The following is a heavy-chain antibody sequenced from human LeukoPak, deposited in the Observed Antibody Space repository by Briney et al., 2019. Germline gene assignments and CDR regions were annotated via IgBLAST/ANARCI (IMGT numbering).Heavy chain of an antibody. J-gene: IGHJ4*02. D-gene: IGHD3-22*01. V-gene: IGHV3-7*01. CDR3: ARRYYDSSSFYYGNYFDY. Sequence: GGSLRLSCAASGFTFSSYWMSWVRQPPGKGLEWVANIKPDGSEKYYVDSVKGRFTISRDKAKNSLYLQMNSLRAEDTAVYYCARRYYDSSSFYYGNYFDYWGQGTLVIVSS. CDR2: IKPDGSEK. CDR1: GFTFSSYW.